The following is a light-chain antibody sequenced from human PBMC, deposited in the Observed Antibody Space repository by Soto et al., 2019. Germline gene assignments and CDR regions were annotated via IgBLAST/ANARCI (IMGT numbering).Light chain of an antibody. V-gene: IGKV3-15*01. CDR2: RAS. J-gene: IGKJ1*01. Sequence: EIVMTQSPATLSGSPGERATLSCRASQSIGSNLAWYQQKPGQAPRLLIFRASTRATGIPARFSGSGSGTEFSLPISSLQSEDFAVYYCQQYDNWPTWTFGQGTKVDTK. CDR3: QQYDNWPTWT. CDR1: QSIGSN.